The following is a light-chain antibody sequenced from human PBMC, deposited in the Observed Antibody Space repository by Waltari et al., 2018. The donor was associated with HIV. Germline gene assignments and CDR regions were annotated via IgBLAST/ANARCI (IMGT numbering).Light chain of an antibody. CDR1: TSNVEPPC. J-gene: IGLJ3*02. Sequence: QSVLTPPPSASGPTGQTVTISCSGSTSNVEPPCVSCYQQLPGTAPKLLLYRNYQRPSGVPDRFSSSKSGASASLIISGLRSEDEADYSCGVWDSTLKQWLFGGGTKLTVL. CDR2: RNY. CDR3: GVWDSTLKQWL. V-gene: IGLV1-47*01.